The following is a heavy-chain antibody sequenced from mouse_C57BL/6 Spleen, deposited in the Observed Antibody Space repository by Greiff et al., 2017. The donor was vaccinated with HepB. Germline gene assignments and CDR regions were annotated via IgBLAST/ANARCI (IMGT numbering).Heavy chain of an antibody. V-gene: IGHV5-4*01. Sequence: EVKVVESGGGLVKPGGSLKLSCAASGFTFSSYAMSWVRQTPEKRLEWVATISDGGSYTYYPDNVKGRFTISRDNAKNNLYLQMSHLKSEDTAMYYCAREWDYPYAMDYWGQGTSVTVSS. CDR2: ISDGGSYT. D-gene: IGHD2-4*01. J-gene: IGHJ4*01. CDR3: AREWDYPYAMDY. CDR1: GFTFSSYA.